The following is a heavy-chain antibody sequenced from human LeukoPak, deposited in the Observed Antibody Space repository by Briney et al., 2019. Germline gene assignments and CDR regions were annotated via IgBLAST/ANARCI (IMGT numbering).Heavy chain of an antibody. V-gene: IGHV1-18*01. Sequence: ASVKVSCKASGYTFTSYGISWVRQAPGQGLEWMGWISAYNGNTNYAQKLQGRVTMTTDTSTSTAYMELRSLRSDDTAVYYCARDGAGYCSSTSCLEYFQHWGQGTLVTVSS. CDR3: ARDGAGYCSSTSCLEYFQH. J-gene: IGHJ1*01. CDR1: GYTFTSYG. CDR2: ISAYNGNT. D-gene: IGHD2-2*01.